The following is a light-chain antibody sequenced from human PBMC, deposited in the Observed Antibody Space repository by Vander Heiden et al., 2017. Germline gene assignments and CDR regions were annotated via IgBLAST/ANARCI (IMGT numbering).Light chain of an antibody. V-gene: IGLV4-69*01. CDR3: QTWDTGIQV. J-gene: IGLJ1*01. Sequence: QLVLPQSPSASASLGASVKLTCTLSSGHSSYAIAWHQQQPEKGPRYLMKLNRDGSHTKRAGIPDRCSGSSSGAERFLTISSLQSDDEADYYCQTWDTGIQVFGTGTKVTVL. CDR1: SGHSSYA. CDR2: LNRDGSH.